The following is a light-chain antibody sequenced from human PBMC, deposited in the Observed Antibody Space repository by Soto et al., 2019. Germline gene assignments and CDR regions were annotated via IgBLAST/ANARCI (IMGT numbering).Light chain of an antibody. Sequence: EIVLTQSPGTLSLSPGERATLSCRASQSVSSSYLAWYQQKPGQAPRLLIYGASSRATGIPDRFSCSGSGTDFTRTISRLEPEDFAVYYCQQYGSSPLYTFGQGTKLEIK. J-gene: IGKJ2*01. CDR2: GAS. CDR3: QQYGSSPLYT. V-gene: IGKV3-20*01. CDR1: QSVSSSY.